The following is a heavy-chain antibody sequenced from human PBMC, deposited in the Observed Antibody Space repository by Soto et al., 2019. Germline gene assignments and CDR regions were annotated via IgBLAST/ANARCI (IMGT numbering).Heavy chain of an antibody. V-gene: IGHV1-18*01. CDR3: ARTGCCSGGSCYSNRNYFDY. Sequence: GASVKVSCKASGYTFTSYGISWVRQAPGQGLEWMGWISAYNGNTNYAQKLQGRVTMTTDTSTSTAYMELRSLRSDDTAVYYCARTGCCSGGSCYSNRNYFDYWGQGTLVTVSS. CDR2: ISAYNGNT. CDR1: GYTFTSYG. D-gene: IGHD2-15*01. J-gene: IGHJ4*02.